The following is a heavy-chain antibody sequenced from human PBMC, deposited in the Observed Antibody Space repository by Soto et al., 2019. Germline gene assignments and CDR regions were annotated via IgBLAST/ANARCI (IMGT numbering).Heavy chain of an antibody. V-gene: IGHV3-9*01. Sequence: EVQLVESGGGLVQPGRSLRLSCAASGFSFGDYAMQWVRQVPGKGLEWVSSISWNGESIGYADSVKGRFTISRDNGKKSVYLQMNSLRGEDTALYYCAKDVGSSGWYDGSDSWGQGTLVTVS. J-gene: IGHJ4*02. CDR1: GFSFGDYA. CDR2: ISWNGESI. D-gene: IGHD6-19*01. CDR3: AKDVGSSGWYDGSDS.